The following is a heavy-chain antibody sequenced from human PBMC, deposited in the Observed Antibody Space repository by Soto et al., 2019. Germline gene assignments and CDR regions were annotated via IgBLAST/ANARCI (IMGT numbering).Heavy chain of an antibody. CDR2: IYYSGST. CDR1: GGSISSYY. D-gene: IGHD3-9*01. CDR3: ARLDYDILTGSSFDY. V-gene: IGHV4-59*01. J-gene: IGHJ4*02. Sequence: SETLSLTCTVSGGSISSYYWSWIRQPPGKGLEWIGYIYYSGSTNYNPSLKSRVTISVDTSKNQFSLKLSSVTAADTAVYYCARLDYDILTGSSFDYWGQGTLVTVSS.